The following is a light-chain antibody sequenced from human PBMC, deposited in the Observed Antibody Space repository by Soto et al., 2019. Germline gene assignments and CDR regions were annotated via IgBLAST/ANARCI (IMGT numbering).Light chain of an antibody. CDR3: QQANSFPLT. CDR1: GCINNW. J-gene: IGKJ4*01. CDR2: DAS. Sequence: ITCRALGCINNWLAWYQQKPGKAPKFLIYDASNLESGVPSRFSGSASGTEFTLTISSLQPDDFATYYCQQANSFPLTFGGGTKVDIK. V-gene: IGKV1-5*01.